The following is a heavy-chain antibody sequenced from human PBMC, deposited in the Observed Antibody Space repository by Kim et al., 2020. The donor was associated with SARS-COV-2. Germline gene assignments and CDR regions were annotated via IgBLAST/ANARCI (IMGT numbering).Heavy chain of an antibody. D-gene: IGHD2-15*01. V-gene: IGHV3-33*06. CDR2: IWYDGSNK. CDR3: AKDRGYCSGGSCYSLMAPGYSGMDV. J-gene: IGHJ6*02. CDR1: GFTFSSYG. Sequence: GGSLRLSCAASGFTFSSYGMHWVRQAPGKGLEWVAVIWYDGSNKYYADSVKGRFTISRDNSKNTLYLQMNSLRAEDTAVYYCAKDRGYCSGGSCYSLMAPGYSGMDVWGQGTPVTVSS.